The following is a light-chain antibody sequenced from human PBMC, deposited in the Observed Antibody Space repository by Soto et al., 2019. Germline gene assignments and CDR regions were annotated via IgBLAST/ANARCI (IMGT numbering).Light chain of an antibody. CDR1: QTITSNY. V-gene: IGKV3-20*01. CDR2: AAS. J-gene: IGKJ1*01. CDR3: QQYDSSLWT. Sequence: EIVLTQSPGTLSLSPGERATLSCMASQTITSNYLAWYHQKPGQAPRLLIYAASNRATGIPDRFSGSGSGTEFTLTISGLEPEDFAVYYCQQYDSSLWTFGQGTKVEIK.